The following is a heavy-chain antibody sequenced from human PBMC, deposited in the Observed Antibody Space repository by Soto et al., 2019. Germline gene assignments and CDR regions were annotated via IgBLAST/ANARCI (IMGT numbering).Heavy chain of an antibody. Sequence: PGGSVRLSCAASGFTFSSYWMSWVRQAPGKGPEWVANIKGDGNEIYYVDSVKGRFTISRDNAKNSLYLQMNSLRAEDTAVYYCARLVSAAANDYWGQGALVTVSS. CDR3: ARLVSAAANDY. CDR2: IKGDGNEI. J-gene: IGHJ4*02. CDR1: GFTFSSYW. D-gene: IGHD1-26*01. V-gene: IGHV3-7*04.